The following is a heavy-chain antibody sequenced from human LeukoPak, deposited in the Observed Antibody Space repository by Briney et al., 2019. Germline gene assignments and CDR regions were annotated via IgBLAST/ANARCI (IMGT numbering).Heavy chain of an antibody. CDR1: GFTFSSYS. V-gene: IGHV3-21*01. Sequence: GGSLRLSCAASGFTFSSYSMNWVRQAPGKGLEWVSSISSSISYIHYADSVKGRFTISRDDAKNSLYLQMNSLRAEDTAVYCCVPVYYGSGSDWGQGTLVTVSS. D-gene: IGHD3-10*01. CDR3: VPVYYGSGSD. CDR2: ISSSISYI. J-gene: IGHJ4*02.